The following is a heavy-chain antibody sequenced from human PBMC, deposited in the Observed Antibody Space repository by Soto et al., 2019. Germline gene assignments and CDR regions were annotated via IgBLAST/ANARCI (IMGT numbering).Heavy chain of an antibody. J-gene: IGHJ4*02. CDR2: IYYSENT. D-gene: IGHD4-17*01. CDR1: GGSISSSSNH. CDR3: ATHPPYGPLDH. V-gene: IGHV4-39*01. Sequence: SETLSLTCTVSGGSISSSSNHWCCIRQPPGKGLEWIGNIYYSENTYYNPSLKSRVTISVDTSKNQFSLRLTSVTAADTAVYYCATHPPYGPLDHWGQGTLVTVSS.